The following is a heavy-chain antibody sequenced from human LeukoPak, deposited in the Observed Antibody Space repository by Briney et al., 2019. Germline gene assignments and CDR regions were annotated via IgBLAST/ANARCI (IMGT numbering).Heavy chain of an antibody. CDR3: AKVGASEWSIVLGPIKY. J-gene: IGHJ4*02. CDR1: GFTFRIYG. D-gene: IGHD2-8*01. V-gene: IGHV3-30*18. CDR2: ISYDGSNK. Sequence: PGGTLRLSCAASGFTFRIYGMHWVRQAPGKGLEWVAVISYDGSNKYYADSVKGRFTISRDNSKNTLHLQMSSLRAEDTAVYYCAKVGASEWSIVLGPIKYWGQGTLVSVSS.